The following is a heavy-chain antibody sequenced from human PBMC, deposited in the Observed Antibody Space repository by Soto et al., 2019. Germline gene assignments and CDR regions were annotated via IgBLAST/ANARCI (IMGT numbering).Heavy chain of an antibody. CDR3: ARGTGIAAAASLTLVDYYYGMDV. J-gene: IGHJ6*02. V-gene: IGHV1-69*01. D-gene: IGHD6-13*01. Sequence: QVQLVQSGAEVKKPGSSVKVSCKASGGTFSSYAISWVRQAPGQGLEWMGGIIPIFGTANYAQKFQGRVTITGDESTSTAYMVLSSRRSEDTAVYYCARGTGIAAAASLTLVDYYYGMDVWGQGTTVTVSS. CDR1: GGTFSSYA. CDR2: IIPIFGTA.